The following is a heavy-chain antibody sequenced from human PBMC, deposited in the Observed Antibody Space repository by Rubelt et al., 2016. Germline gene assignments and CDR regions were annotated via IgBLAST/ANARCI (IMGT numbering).Heavy chain of an antibody. CDR1: GFSFRNYS. CDR2: ISHDGSKK. Sequence: GFSFRNYSIHWVRQAPGKGLEWVAIISHDGSKKYYADSVKGRLTISRDNSKNTLSLRMNSLRVEDTAIYYCASARGGRYGDAFDMWGQGTVVTVSS. D-gene: IGHD3-16*02. V-gene: IGHV3-30*04. CDR3: ASARGGRYGDAFDM. J-gene: IGHJ3*02.